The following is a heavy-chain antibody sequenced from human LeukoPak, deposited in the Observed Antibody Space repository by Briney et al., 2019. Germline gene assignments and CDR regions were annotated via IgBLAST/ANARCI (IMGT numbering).Heavy chain of an antibody. V-gene: IGHV3-20*04. CDR3: AREYYYDSSGYGRAPFDY. CDR2: INWNGGST. Sequence: GGSLRLSCAASGFTFSIYAMSWVRQAPGKGLEWVSGINWNGGSTGYADSVKGRFTISRDNAKSSLYLQMNSLRAEDTALYYCAREYYYDSSGYGRAPFDYWGQGTLVTVSS. J-gene: IGHJ4*02. CDR1: GFTFSIYA. D-gene: IGHD3-22*01.